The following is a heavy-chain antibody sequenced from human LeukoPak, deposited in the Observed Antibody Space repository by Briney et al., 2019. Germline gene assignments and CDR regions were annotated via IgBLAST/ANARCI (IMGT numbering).Heavy chain of an antibody. CDR3: ARETRFGELSSPFDY. J-gene: IGHJ4*02. Sequence: GASVKVSCKASGGTFISYAISWVRQAPGQGLEWMGGIIPIFGTANYAQKFQGRVTITADESTSTAYMELSSLRSEDTAVYYCARETRFGELSSPFDYWGQGTLVTVSS. V-gene: IGHV1-69*13. CDR1: GGTFISYA. D-gene: IGHD3-10*01. CDR2: IIPIFGTA.